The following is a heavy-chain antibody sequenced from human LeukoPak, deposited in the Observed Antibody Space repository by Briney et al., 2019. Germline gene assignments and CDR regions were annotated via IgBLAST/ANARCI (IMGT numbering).Heavy chain of an antibody. J-gene: IGHJ4*02. CDR2: INAGNGNT. CDR3: ARGGSSGWYRYYFDY. CDR1: GYTFTSYA. Sequence: ASVKVSYKASGYTFTSYAMHWVRQAPGQRLEWMGWINAGNGNTKYSQKFQGRVTITRDTSASTAYMELSSLRSEDTAVYYCARGGSSGWYRYYFDYWGQGTLVTVSS. V-gene: IGHV1-3*01. D-gene: IGHD6-19*01.